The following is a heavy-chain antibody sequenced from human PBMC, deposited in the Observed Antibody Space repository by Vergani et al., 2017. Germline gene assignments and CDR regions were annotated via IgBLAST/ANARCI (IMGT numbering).Heavy chain of an antibody. V-gene: IGHV3-9*01. Sequence: EVQLLESGGGLVQPGGSLRLSCAASGFTFSSYAMHWVRQAPGKGLEWVSGIRWNSGSIGNADSVKGRFTISRDNAKISLYPQMNSLRAEDTDLYYCAKGGLAAAGDVDYWGQGTLVTVSS. CDR1: GFTFSSYA. CDR2: IRWNSGSI. J-gene: IGHJ4*02. D-gene: IGHD6-13*01. CDR3: AKGGLAAAGDVDY.